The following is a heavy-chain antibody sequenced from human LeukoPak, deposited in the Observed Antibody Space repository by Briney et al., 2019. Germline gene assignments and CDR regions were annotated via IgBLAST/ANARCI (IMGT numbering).Heavy chain of an antibody. CDR3: ARGSWSAAGTSIDY. J-gene: IGHJ4*02. Sequence: GGSLILSCAASGFMFGGYTINWVRQAPGKGLEWVSSISSSINIYYAESVKGRFTISRDNAANTLYLQMNSLRAEDTAVYYCARGSWSAAGTSIDYWGQGTLVTVSS. CDR2: ISSSINI. V-gene: IGHV3-69-1*01. D-gene: IGHD6-13*01. CDR1: GFMFGGYT.